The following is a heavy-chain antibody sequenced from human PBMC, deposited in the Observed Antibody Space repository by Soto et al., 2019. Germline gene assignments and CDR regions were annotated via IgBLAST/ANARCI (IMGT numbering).Heavy chain of an antibody. J-gene: IGHJ4*02. CDR3: ARHQRDDASRKIDC. V-gene: IGHV5-51*01. D-gene: IGHD3-16*01. CDR1: GYSFTSNW. Sequence: GGSLKISSQGSGYSFTSNWIGWVRQMPGKGLEWMGIINPADSDIKYSPSFQGQVTISADKSIGTAYLQWSSLKASDTAMYYCARHQRDDASRKIDCWGQGTLVTVSS. CDR2: INPADSDI.